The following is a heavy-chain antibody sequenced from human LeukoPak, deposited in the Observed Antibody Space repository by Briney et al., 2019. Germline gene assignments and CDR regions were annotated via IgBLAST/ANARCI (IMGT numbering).Heavy chain of an antibody. CDR3: ARVLGGSTDDYYYYYMDV. CDR2: IIPIFGTA. CDR1: GGTFSSYA. Sequence: ASVKVSCKASGGTFSSYAISWVRQAPGQGLEWMGGIIPIFGTANYAQKFQGRVTITADESTSTAYMELSSLRSEDTAVYYCARVLGGSTDDYYYYYMDVWGKGTTVTVSS. J-gene: IGHJ6*03. V-gene: IGHV1-69*13. D-gene: IGHD2-2*01.